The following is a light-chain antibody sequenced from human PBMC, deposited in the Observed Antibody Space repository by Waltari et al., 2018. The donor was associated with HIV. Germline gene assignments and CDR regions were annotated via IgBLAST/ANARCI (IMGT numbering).Light chain of an antibody. V-gene: IGLV3-25*03. J-gene: IGLJ2*01. Sequence: SYELTQPPSMSVSPGQTARITCSGDALPKQYSYWYQQKPGQAPVLIIYKDTERPSGIPERFSGPNSGTIATLTISGVQAEDEAAYYCQSADSSGIYEIFGGGTKAIVL. CDR1: ALPKQY. CDR2: KDT. CDR3: QSADSSGIYEI.